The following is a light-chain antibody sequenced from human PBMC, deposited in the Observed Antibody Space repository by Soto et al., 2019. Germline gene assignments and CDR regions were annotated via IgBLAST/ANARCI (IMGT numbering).Light chain of an antibody. CDR3: QSYDSSLSGV. J-gene: IGLJ1*01. V-gene: IGLV1-40*01. Sequence: QSVPTQPPSVSGAPGQRVTISCTGSSSNIGAGYDVHWYQQLPGTAPKPLIYGNSNRPSGVPDRFSGSKSGTSASLAITGLQAEDEADYYCQSYDSSLSGVFGTGPKVTVL. CDR1: SSNIGAGYD. CDR2: GNS.